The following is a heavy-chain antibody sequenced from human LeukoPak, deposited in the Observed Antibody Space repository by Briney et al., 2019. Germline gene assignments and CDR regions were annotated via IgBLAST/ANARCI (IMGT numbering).Heavy chain of an antibody. CDR2: IYSGGST. Sequence: PGGSLRLSCAASGXIVSSNYMSWVRQAPGKGLEWVSIIYSGGSTSYADSVKGRFTISRDNSKNTLYLQMSSLRAEDTAVYYCARSAGIAATIVLGYWGQGTLVTVSS. V-gene: IGHV3-66*01. CDR1: GXIVSSNY. CDR3: ARSAGIAATIVLGY. J-gene: IGHJ4*02. D-gene: IGHD5-12*01.